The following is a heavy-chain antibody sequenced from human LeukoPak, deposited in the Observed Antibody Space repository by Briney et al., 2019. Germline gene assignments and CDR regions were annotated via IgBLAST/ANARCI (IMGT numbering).Heavy chain of an antibody. D-gene: IGHD3-10*01. CDR1: GGSISSYY. Sequence: PSETLSLTCTVSGGSISSYYWSWIRQPAGKGLEWIGRIYTSGSTNYNPSLKSRVTMSVDTSKNQFSLKLSSVTAADTAVYYCARDEYYYGSGHSYYMDVWGKGTTVTISS. V-gene: IGHV4-4*07. CDR3: ARDEYYYGSGHSYYMDV. J-gene: IGHJ6*03. CDR2: IYTSGST.